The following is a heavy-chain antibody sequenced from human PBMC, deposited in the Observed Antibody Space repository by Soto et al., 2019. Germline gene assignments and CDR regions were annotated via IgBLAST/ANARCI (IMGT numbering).Heavy chain of an antibody. V-gene: IGHV3-23*01. CDR1: GLTFRRYA. Sequence: EEQLLESGGGLVQPGGSLRLSCAASGLTFRRYAMSWVRQAPGKGLEWVSIVNPRGDITYYGDSVKGRFTISRDNSKNTLSLQMSGLRAEDTAVYYWAKSLRPSVLNTYYFDYRGQGTLVTVSS. J-gene: IGHJ4*02. CDR3: AKSLRPSVLNTYYFDY. CDR2: VNPRGDIT.